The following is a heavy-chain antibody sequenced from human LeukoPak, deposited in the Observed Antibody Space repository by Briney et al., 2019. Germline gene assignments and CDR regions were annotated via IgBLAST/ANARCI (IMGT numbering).Heavy chain of an antibody. CDR2: IYPGDSDT. CDR3: ARRGGVERYYYYYMDV. D-gene: IGHD2-8*02. Sequence: ESRKISCKGSGYSFTSYWIGWVRQMPGKGLGWMGTIYPGDSDTKYSPSFQGQVTISVDKSISTAYLQWSSLKASDTAMYYCARRGGVERYYYYYMDVWGKGTTVTVSS. V-gene: IGHV5-51*01. CDR1: GYSFTSYW. J-gene: IGHJ6*03.